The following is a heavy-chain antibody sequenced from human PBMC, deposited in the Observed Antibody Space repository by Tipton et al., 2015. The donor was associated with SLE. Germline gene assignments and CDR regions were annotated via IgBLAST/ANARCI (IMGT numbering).Heavy chain of an antibody. J-gene: IGHJ4*02. Sequence: LRLSCTISGGSISSSSYYWGWIRQPPGKGLEWIGSIYYSGSTYYNPSLKSRVTISVDTSKNQFSLKLSSVTAADTAVYYCARGDGITMVQGQDYFDYWGQGTLVTVSS. V-gene: IGHV4-39*07. CDR3: ARGDGITMVQGQDYFDY. CDR1: GGSISSSSYY. CDR2: IYYSGST. D-gene: IGHD3-10*01.